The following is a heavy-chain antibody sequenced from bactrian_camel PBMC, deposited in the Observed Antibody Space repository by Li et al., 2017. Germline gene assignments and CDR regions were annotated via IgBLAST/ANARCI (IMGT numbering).Heavy chain of an antibody. CDR1: GNTYRSYC. V-gene: IGHV3S53*01. CDR3: AKGRPRLGLAATGLP. CDR2: IDSTGST. D-gene: IGHD7*01. J-gene: IGHJ4*01. Sequence: VQLVESGGGSVQAGGSLRLSCVDTGNTYRSYCLAWYRQAPGKEREGIAAIDSTGSTNYTDSVKGRFTISRDNARNTLYLRLNSLKTEDTAMYYCAKGRPRLGLAATGLPRGQGTQVTVS.